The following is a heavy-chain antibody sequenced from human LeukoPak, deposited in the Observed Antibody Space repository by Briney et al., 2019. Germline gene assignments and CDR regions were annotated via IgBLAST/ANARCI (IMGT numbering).Heavy chain of an antibody. J-gene: IGHJ4*02. CDR1: GFTFSSYW. V-gene: IGHV3-7*01. Sequence: GGSLRLSGAASGFTFSSYWMSWVRQAQGKGLEGVANIKQDGSEKYYVDSVKSRFSISRGNAKNSLYLQMNSLRAEDTAVYYCARETPTEAYYYDSSGIPDYWGQGTLVTV. CDR2: IKQDGSEK. CDR3: ARETPTEAYYYDSSGIPDY. D-gene: IGHD3-22*01.